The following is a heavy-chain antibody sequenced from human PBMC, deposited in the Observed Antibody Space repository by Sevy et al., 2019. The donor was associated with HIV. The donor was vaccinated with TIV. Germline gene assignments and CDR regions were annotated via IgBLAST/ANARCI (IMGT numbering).Heavy chain of an antibody. Sequence: ASVKVSCKASGYTFTSYGISWVRQAPGQGLEWMGWISAYNGNTNYAQKLQGRVTMTTDTSTSTAYMELRSLRSDDTAVYYCARARSSSSWYERGYYFDYWGQRTLVTVSS. J-gene: IGHJ4*02. CDR3: ARARSSSSWYERGYYFDY. V-gene: IGHV1-18*01. CDR2: ISAYNGNT. CDR1: GYTFTSYG. D-gene: IGHD6-13*01.